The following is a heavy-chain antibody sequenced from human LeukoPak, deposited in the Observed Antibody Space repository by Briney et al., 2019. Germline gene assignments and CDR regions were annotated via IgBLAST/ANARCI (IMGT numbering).Heavy chain of an antibody. D-gene: IGHD3-10*01. J-gene: IGHJ6*02. CDR2: IYSGGST. CDR3: AXXXXGXXLLSVYYYYGMDV. V-gene: IGHV3-66*01. CDR1: GFTVSSNY. Sequence: GSLRLSCAASGFTVSSNYMSWVRQAPGKGLEWVSVIYSGGSTYYADSVKGRFTISRDNSKNTLYLQMNSLRAEDTAVYYCAXXXXGXXLLSVYYYYGMDVWGQGTTVTVSS.